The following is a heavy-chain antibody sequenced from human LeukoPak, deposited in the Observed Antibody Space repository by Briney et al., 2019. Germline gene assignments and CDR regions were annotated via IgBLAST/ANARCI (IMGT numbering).Heavy chain of an antibody. D-gene: IGHD3-16*01. J-gene: IGHJ4*02. CDR2: IYHSGST. CDR3: ARDSSGGDY. CDR1: GGSISSYY. V-gene: IGHV4-38-2*02. Sequence: SETLSLTCTVSGGSISSYYWSWIRQPPGKGLEWIGSIYHSGSTYYNPSLKSRVTISVDTSKNQFSLKLSSVTAADTAVYYCARDSSGGDYWGQGTLVTVSS.